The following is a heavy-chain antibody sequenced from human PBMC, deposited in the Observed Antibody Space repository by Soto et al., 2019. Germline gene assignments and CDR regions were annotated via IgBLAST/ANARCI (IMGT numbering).Heavy chain of an antibody. CDR3: ARVRDDYGDYSIDY. CDR2: IYSGGST. Sequence: EVQLVESGGGLIQPGGSLRLSCAASGFTVSSNYMSWVRQAPGKGLEWLSVIYSGGSTYYADSVKGRFTISRDNSKNTLYLQMNSLRAEDTAVYYCARVRDDYGDYSIDYWGQGTLVTVSS. D-gene: IGHD4-17*01. V-gene: IGHV3-53*01. J-gene: IGHJ4*02. CDR1: GFTVSSNY.